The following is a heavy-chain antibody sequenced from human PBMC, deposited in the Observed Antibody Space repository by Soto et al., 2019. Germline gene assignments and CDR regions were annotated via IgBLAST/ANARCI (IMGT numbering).Heavy chain of an antibody. CDR1: GGSVSSGSYY. CDR3: ARDRYSSSLVGLSDYYYYYGMDV. Sequence: SETMSLTCTVSGGSVSSGSYYWSWIRQPPGKGLEWIGYIYYSGSTNYNPSLKSRVTISVDTSKNQFSLKLSSVTAADTAVYYCARDRYSSSLVGLSDYYYYYGMDVWGQGTTVTVSS. D-gene: IGHD6-6*01. V-gene: IGHV4-61*01. CDR2: IYYSGST. J-gene: IGHJ6*02.